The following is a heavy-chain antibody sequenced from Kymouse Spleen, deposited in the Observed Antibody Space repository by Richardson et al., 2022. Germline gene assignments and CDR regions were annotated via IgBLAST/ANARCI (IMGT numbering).Heavy chain of an antibody. J-gene: IGHJ4*02. CDR3: ARDRGITMVRGVIIAFDY. D-gene: IGHD3-10*01. Sequence: QVQLVESGGGVVQPGRSLRLSCAASGFTFSSYGMHWVRQAPGKGLEWVAVIWYDGSNKYYADSVKGRFTISRDNSKNTLYLQMNSLRAEDTAVYYCARDRGITMVRGVIIAFDYWGQGTLVTVSS. V-gene: IGHV3-33*01. CDR2: IWYDGSNK. CDR1: GFTFSSYG.